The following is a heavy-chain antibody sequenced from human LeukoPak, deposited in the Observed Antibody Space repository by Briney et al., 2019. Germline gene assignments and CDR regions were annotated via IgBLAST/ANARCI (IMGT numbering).Heavy chain of an antibody. Sequence: GGSLRPSCSASGFTFSSYAMHSVRQAPRKGLEYVSAISSNGGSTYYADSVKGRFTIFRDHSKNTLYLQMSSLRAEDTAVYYCVKDARGYFDYWGQGTLVTVSS. V-gene: IGHV3-64D*06. J-gene: IGHJ4*02. CDR1: GFTFSSYA. D-gene: IGHD3-10*01. CDR2: ISSNGGST. CDR3: VKDARGYFDY.